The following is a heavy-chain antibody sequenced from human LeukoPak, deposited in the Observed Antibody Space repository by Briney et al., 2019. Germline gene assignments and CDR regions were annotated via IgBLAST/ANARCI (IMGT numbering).Heavy chain of an antibody. CDR1: GYTFTSYD. V-gene: IGHV1-8*01. CDR3: VEVGFGDAFDI. J-gene: IGHJ3*02. Sequence: ASVKVSCKASGYTFTSYDINWVRQATGQGLEWMGWMNPSSGNTGYAQKFQGGVTMTRNTSISTAYMELSSLRSEDTAVYYCVEVGFGDAFDIWGQGTMVTVSS. CDR2: MNPSSGNT. D-gene: IGHD3-16*01.